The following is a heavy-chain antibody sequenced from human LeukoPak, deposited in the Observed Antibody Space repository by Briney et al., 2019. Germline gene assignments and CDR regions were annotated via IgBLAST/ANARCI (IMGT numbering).Heavy chain of an antibody. Sequence: SETLSLTCTVSGGSISTYYWSWIRQSPGKVLEWIGSIYYSGSTNYNPSLKSRVTISVDTSKNQFSLELSSVTAADTAVYYCAVNLTRHTFDIWGQGTMVTVSS. V-gene: IGHV4-59*08. J-gene: IGHJ3*02. D-gene: IGHD1-1*01. CDR2: IYYSGST. CDR1: GGSISTYY. CDR3: AVNLTRHTFDI.